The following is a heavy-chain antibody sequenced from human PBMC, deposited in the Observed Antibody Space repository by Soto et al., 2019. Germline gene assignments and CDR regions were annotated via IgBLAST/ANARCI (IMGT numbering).Heavy chain of an antibody. Sequence: SETLSLTCTVSGGSISSYYWSWIRQPPGRGLEWIGYIYYSGSTNYNPSLKSRVTISVDTSKNQFSLKLSSVTAADTAVYYCARDHPHSYGVYYFDYWGQGTPVTVSS. V-gene: IGHV4-59*01. J-gene: IGHJ4*02. CDR2: IYYSGST. CDR1: GGSISSYY. CDR3: ARDHPHSYGVYYFDY. D-gene: IGHD5-18*01.